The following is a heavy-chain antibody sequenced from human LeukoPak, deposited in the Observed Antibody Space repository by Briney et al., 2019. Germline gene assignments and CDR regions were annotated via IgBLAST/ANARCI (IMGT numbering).Heavy chain of an antibody. J-gene: IGHJ4*02. D-gene: IGHD4-11*01. CDR1: GFTFSSYG. V-gene: IGHV3-30*18. CDR3: AKGALVVTTVTTTDY. Sequence: HPGGSLRLSRAASGFTFSSYGMHWVRQAPGKGLEWVAVISYDGSNKYYADSVKGRFTISRDNSKNTLYLQMNSLRAEDTAVYYCAKGALVVTTVTTTDYWGQGTLVTVSS. CDR2: ISYDGSNK.